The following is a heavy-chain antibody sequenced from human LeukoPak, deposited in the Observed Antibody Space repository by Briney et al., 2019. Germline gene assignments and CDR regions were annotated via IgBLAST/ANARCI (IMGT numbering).Heavy chain of an antibody. CDR2: INHSGST. CDR1: GFTFSNYA. J-gene: IGHJ4*02. Sequence: GSLRLSCAASGFTFSNYAMTWVRQPPGKGLEWIGEINHSGSTNYNPSLKSRVTISVDTSKNQFSLKLSSVTAADTAVYYCASAHTYYYDSSGYRPGAYFDYWGQGTPVTVSS. V-gene: IGHV4-34*01. D-gene: IGHD3-22*01. CDR3: ASAHTYYYDSSGYRPGAYFDY.